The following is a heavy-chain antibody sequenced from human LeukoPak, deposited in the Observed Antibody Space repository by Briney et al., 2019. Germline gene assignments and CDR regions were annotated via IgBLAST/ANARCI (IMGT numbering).Heavy chain of an antibody. CDR3: ARGFACSGGSCYVDY. V-gene: IGHV1-69*16. J-gene: IGHJ4*02. D-gene: IGHD2-15*01. CDR1: GDTFITYT. CDR2: IIPSLDVS. Sequence: SVKVSCKASGDTFITYTFSWVRQAPGQGLEWMGRIIPSLDVSNYAEKFQGRVTITTDESTSTAYMELRSLRSDDTAVYYCARGFACSGGSCYVDYWGQGTLVTVSS.